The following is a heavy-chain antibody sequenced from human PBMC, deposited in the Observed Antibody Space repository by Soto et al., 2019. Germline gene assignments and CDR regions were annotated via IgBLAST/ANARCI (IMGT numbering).Heavy chain of an antibody. CDR1: GGSISSGDYY. V-gene: IGHV4-30-4*01. CDR2: IHNTGSP. J-gene: IGHJ4*02. Sequence: SETLSLTCTVSGGSISSGDYYWTWIRQSPGKGLEWIAYIHNTGSPYYNLSLKSRLTISLDTSKNQFSLRLSSVTAADTAVYYCARSRHSGSYFFDYWGQGILVTVSS. D-gene: IGHD1-26*01. CDR3: ARSRHSGSYFFDY.